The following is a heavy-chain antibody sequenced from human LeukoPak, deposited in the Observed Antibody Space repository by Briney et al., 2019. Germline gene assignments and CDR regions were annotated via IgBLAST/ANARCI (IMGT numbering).Heavy chain of an antibody. Sequence: PGGSLRLSCAASGLTFSNYAMNWVRQASGKGLEWVSGITDSGRKTXYADXXKGRFSISRDNSKNTVYLQMSDLRAEDTAVYFCAKITKATTPNYWGQGTLVTVSS. CDR1: GLTFSNYA. CDR3: AKITKATTPNY. CDR2: ITDSGRKT. J-gene: IGHJ4*02. D-gene: IGHD4-17*01. V-gene: IGHV3-23*01.